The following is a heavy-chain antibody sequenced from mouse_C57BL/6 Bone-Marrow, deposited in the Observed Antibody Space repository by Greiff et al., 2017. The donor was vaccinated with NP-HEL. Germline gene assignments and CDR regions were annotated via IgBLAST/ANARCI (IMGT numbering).Heavy chain of an antibody. CDR1: EFEFPSDY. D-gene: IGHD2-13*01. CDR3: TTHVTGDGGYFDV. Sequence: EVKLMESGGGLVQPGESLKLSCESNEFEFPSDYMSWVRKTPEKRLELVAAINSDGGSTYYPYTMERRFIISRDNTKKTLYLQLSSLTAEDTALYYCTTHVTGDGGYFDVWGKGTTVTVSS. J-gene: IGHJ1*03. CDR2: INSDGGST. V-gene: IGHV5-2*01.